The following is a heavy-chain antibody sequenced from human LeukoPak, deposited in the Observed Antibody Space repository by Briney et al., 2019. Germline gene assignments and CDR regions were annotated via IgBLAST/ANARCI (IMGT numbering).Heavy chain of an antibody. CDR2: IYSGGST. CDR1: GFTFSSYA. Sequence: GGSLRLSCAASGFTFSSYAMSWVRQAPGKGLEWVSVIYSGGSTYYADSVKGRFTISRDNSKNTLYLQMNSLRAEDTAVYYCARDKRRSSWAPGGAYYYGMDVWGQGTTVTVSS. V-gene: IGHV3-53*01. D-gene: IGHD6-13*01. CDR3: ARDKRRSSWAPGGAYYYGMDV. J-gene: IGHJ6*02.